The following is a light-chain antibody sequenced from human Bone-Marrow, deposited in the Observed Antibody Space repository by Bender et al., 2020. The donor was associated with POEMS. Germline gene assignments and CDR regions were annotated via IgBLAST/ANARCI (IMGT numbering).Light chain of an antibody. V-gene: IGLV2-11*01. CDR2: NSD. CDR1: SSDVGGYDY. Sequence: QSALTQPASVSGSPGQSVTISCTGTSSDVGGYDYVSWYQHHPGTAPKLIIYNSDQRPSGVPDRFSGSMSGTSASLAISGLHSEDEADYYCVAWDDTLNGWVFGGGTKLTVL. CDR3: VAWDDTLNGWV. J-gene: IGLJ2*01.